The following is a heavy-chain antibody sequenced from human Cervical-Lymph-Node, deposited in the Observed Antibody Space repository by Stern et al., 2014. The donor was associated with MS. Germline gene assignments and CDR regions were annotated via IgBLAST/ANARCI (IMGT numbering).Heavy chain of an antibody. D-gene: IGHD1-7*01. Sequence: QDQLVQSGSVVRKPGASVRVSCKTSGYIFTDYAVHWVRQAPGQRLEWMAWIATRNGDTRFSDSFQGRVTISRDTSASTVYMELSGLRSEDTAVYYCARTEDGPTGTTFFYWGQGTLVTVSS. CDR1: GYIFTDYA. CDR3: ARTEDGPTGTTFFY. CDR2: IATRNGDT. J-gene: IGHJ4*02. V-gene: IGHV1-3*04.